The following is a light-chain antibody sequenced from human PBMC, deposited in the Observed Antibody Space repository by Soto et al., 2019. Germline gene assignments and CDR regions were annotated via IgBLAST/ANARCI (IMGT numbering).Light chain of an antibody. J-gene: IGKJ1*01. CDR2: AAS. V-gene: IGKV1-12*01. CDR3: QQGSSCPWT. Sequence: RASQSISAWLAWYQQKPGKAHKLMIYAASKWQSGVPSRFTGSGSRTDFTVTISSLQPEDFATYYCQQGSSCPWTLGHRAEVDIK. CDR1: QSISAW.